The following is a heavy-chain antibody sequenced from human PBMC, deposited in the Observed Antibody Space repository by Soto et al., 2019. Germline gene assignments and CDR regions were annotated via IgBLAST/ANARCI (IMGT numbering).Heavy chain of an antibody. CDR1: GGSISSGGYY. CDR3: ARSYGDAVRFDY. J-gene: IGHJ4*02. Sequence: SETLSLTCTVSGGSISSGGYYWSWIRQHPGKGLEWIGYIYYSGSTYYNPSLKSRVTISVDTSKNQFSLKLSSVTAADTAVYYCARSYGDAVRFDYWGQGTLVTVSS. CDR2: IYYSGST. V-gene: IGHV4-31*03. D-gene: IGHD4-17*01.